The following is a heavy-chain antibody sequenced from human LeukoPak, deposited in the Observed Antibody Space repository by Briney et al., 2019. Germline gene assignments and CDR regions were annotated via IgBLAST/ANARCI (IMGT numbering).Heavy chain of an antibody. J-gene: IGHJ4*02. V-gene: IGHV3-21*04. CDR3: ARVDLRSYGEVY. CDR1: GFTFSGYS. CDR2: ISSSSSYI. D-gene: IGHD4-17*01. Sequence: GGSLRLSCAASGFTFSGYSMNWVRQAPGRGLEWVSSISSSSSYIYYADSVKGRFTISRDNSKNTLYLQMNSLRAEDTAVYYFARVDLRSYGEVYWGQGTLVTVSS.